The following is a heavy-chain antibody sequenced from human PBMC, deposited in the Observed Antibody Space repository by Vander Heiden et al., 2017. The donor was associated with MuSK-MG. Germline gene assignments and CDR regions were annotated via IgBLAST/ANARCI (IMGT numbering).Heavy chain of an antibody. J-gene: IGHJ3*02. Sequence: EVQLVQSGAEVKKPGATVKISCKVSGYTFTDYYMHWVQQAPGKGLEWMGLVDPEDGETIYAEKFQGRGTITADTSTDTAYMELSSLRSEDTAVYYCATENYYDSSGTVRDDAFDIWGQGTMVTVSS. CDR1: GYTFTDYY. CDR2: VDPEDGET. CDR3: ATENYYDSSGTVRDDAFDI. D-gene: IGHD3-22*01. V-gene: IGHV1-69-2*01.